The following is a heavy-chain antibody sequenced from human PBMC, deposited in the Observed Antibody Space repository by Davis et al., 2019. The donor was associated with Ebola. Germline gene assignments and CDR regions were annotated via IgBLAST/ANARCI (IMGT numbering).Heavy chain of an antibody. CDR1: GFTFSSYA. Sequence: GGSLRLSCAASGFTFSSYAMHWVRQAPGKGLEWVAVISYDGSNKYYVDSVKGRFTISRDSSKNSVYLQMNSLRPEGTAVYYCARDLDSSLNNWGQGTLVTVSS. V-gene: IGHV3-30*04. J-gene: IGHJ4*02. D-gene: IGHD6-13*01. CDR2: ISYDGSNK. CDR3: ARDLDSSLNN.